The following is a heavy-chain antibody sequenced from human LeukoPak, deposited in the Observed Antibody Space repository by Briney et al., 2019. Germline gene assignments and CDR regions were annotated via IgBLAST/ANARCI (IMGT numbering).Heavy chain of an antibody. CDR2: IYYSGST. J-gene: IGHJ4*02. D-gene: IGHD1-14*01. CDR3: ARYPGGLKGKFGY. V-gene: IGHV4-39*07. Sequence: PSETLSLTCTVFGGSISSSSYYWGWIRQPPGKGLEWIGSIYYSGSTYYNPSLKSRVTISVDTSKNQFSLKLSSVTAADTAVYYCARYPGGLKGKFGYWGQGTLVTVSS. CDR1: GGSISSSSYY.